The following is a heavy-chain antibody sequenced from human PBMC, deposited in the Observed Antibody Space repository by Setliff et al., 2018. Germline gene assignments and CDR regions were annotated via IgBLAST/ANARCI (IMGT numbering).Heavy chain of an antibody. D-gene: IGHD3-22*01. CDR3: AKEPYYYDSSGYYYGVGYFQH. CDR1: GFTFGDFA. J-gene: IGHJ1*01. V-gene: IGHV3-23*01. Sequence: PGGSLRLSCAASGFTFGDFAMTWVRQAPGKGLEWVSGIGGRGISTYYADSVKGRFIISRDNSENTLYLQMNSLRAEDTAVYYCAKEPYYYDSSGYYYGVGYFQHWGQGTLVTVSS. CDR2: IGGRGIST.